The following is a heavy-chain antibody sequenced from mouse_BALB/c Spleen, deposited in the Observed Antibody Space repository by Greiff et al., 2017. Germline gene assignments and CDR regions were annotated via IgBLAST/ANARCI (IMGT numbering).Heavy chain of an antibody. V-gene: IGHV1-5*01. J-gene: IGHJ4*01. Sequence: EVQLQQSVTVLARPGASVKMSCKASGYTFTSYWMHWVKQRPGQGLEWIGAIYPGNSDTSYNQKFKGKAKLTAVTSTSTAYMELSSLTNEDSAVYYCTRDATGAMDYWGQGTSVTVSS. CDR2: IYPGNSDT. CDR3: TRDATGAMDY. D-gene: IGHD1-1*01. CDR1: GYTFTSYW.